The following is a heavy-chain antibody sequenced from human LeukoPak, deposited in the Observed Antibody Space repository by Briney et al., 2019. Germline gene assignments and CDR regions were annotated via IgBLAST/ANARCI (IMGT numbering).Heavy chain of an antibody. V-gene: IGHV4-34*01. CDR2: INHKGTT. CDR1: RGSFNGYY. Sequence: PSETLSLTCAVYRGSFNGYYWSWIRQLPGKGLEWIGEINHKGTTKYNPSLKSRVTISVDTSKNQFSLKLSSVTAADTAVYYCARGRWKPAARAAWFDPWGQGTLVTVSS. D-gene: IGHD2-2*01. CDR3: ARGRWKPAARAAWFDP. J-gene: IGHJ5*02.